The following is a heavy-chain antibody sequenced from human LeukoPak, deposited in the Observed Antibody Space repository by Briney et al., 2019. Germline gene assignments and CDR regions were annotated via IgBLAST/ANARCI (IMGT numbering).Heavy chain of an antibody. V-gene: IGHV6-1*01. D-gene: IGHD6-19*01. CDR2: TYYRTRWYY. CDR3: ARDLGNSGWYTFDY. Sequence: SQTLSLTCALSGDSVSSNNGAWNWVRQSPLRGLEWLGRTYYRTRWYYDYAEFFQGRITISPDTSKNQFSLQLDSVTPEDTAVYFCARDLGNSGWYTFDYWGQGTLVTVSS. J-gene: IGHJ4*02. CDR1: GDSVSSNNGA.